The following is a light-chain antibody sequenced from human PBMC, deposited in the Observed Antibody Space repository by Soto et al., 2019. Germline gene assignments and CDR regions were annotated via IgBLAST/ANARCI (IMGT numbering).Light chain of an antibody. CDR3: QPLNISPPFT. V-gene: IGKV1-9*01. J-gene: IGKJ3*01. CDR2: GTF. Sequence: IQLTQSPSSLSASVGDRVSITCRASQDIKTYLAWYQQKQGKAPKLLISGTFTLQSGVPSRFNGSGSGTDFPLTIPRLQPEVFPTYYCQPLNISPPFTFAPGTKVDLE. CDR1: QDIKTY.